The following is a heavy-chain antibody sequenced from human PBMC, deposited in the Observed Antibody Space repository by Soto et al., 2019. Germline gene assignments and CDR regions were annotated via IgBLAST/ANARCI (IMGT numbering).Heavy chain of an antibody. D-gene: IGHD6-13*01. CDR2: ISAYNGNT. CDR3: ARESSSSCHDY. Sequence: QVQLVQSGAEVKMPWASVKVSCKASGYTFTSYGISWVRQAPGQGLEWMGWISAYNGNTNYAQKLQGRVTMTTDTSTSTAYIELRSLRSDETAVYYCARESSSSCHDYWGQGTLVTVSS. J-gene: IGHJ4*02. V-gene: IGHV1-18*01. CDR1: GYTFTSYG.